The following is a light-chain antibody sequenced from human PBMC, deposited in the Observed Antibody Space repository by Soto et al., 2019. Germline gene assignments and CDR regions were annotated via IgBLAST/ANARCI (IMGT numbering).Light chain of an antibody. V-gene: IGKV1-39*01. CDR1: QNIDSC. J-gene: IGKJ2*01. CDR2: AAS. Sequence: DIQMTQSPSSLSVSLGDRVTITCRASQNIDSCLNWYQQKPGKAPKLLIYAASNLQSGVPSGFSGSGSGTDFTLTISSLQPEDFATYYCQQSYTTPYTFGQGTQLEIK. CDR3: QQSYTTPYT.